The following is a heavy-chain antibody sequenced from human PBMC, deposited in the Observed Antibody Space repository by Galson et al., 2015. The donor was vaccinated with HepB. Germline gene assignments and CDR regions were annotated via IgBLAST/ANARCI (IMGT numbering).Heavy chain of an antibody. CDR2: IIPILGIA. D-gene: IGHD6-13*01. CDR1: GGTFSSYT. Sequence: SVKVCCRDSGGTFSSYTSSWVRQAPGQGREWMGRIIPILGIANYAQKFQGRVTITADKSTSTAYMELSSLRSDDTAVYYCARGTAAAGTYYYYGMDVWGQGTTVTVSS. V-gene: IGHV1-69*02. J-gene: IGHJ6*02. CDR3: ARGTAAAGTYYYYGMDV.